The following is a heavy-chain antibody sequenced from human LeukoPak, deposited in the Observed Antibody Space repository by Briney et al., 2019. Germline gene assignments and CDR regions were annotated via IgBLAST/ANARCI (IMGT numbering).Heavy chain of an antibody. V-gene: IGHV3-48*04. CDR1: GFTFSSYS. J-gene: IGHJ5*02. CDR3: ARMLVFGVVIRFDP. D-gene: IGHD3-3*01. Sequence: GGSLRLSCAASGFTFSSYSMNWVRQAPGKGLEWVSYISSSGSTIYYADSVKGRFTISRDNAKNSLYLQMNSLRAEDTAVYYCARMLVFGVVIRFDPWGQGTLVTVSS. CDR2: ISSSGSTI.